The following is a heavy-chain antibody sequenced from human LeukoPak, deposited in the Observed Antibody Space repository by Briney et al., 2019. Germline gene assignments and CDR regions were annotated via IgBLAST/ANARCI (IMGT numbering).Heavy chain of an antibody. V-gene: IGHV4-59*01. D-gene: IGHD2-2*01. CDR3: ARTYCSSTSCYLFHFDY. Sequence: PSETLSHTCTVSGGSISGYYWSWIRQPPGKGLEWIGYIYYSGRTNYSPSLESRVTISVDTSRSQFSLQLSSVTAADTAVYYCARTYCSSTSCYLFHFDYWGQGILVTVSS. CDR1: GGSISGYY. CDR2: IYYSGRT. J-gene: IGHJ4*02.